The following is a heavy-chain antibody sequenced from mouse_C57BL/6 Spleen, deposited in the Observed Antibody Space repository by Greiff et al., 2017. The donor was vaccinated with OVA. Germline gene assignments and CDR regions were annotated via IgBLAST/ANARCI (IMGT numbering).Heavy chain of an antibody. D-gene: IGHD4-1*01. CDR1: GYSFTGYY. J-gene: IGHJ4*01. CDR2: INPSTGGT. V-gene: IGHV1-42*01. Sequence: LVESGPELVKPGASVKISCKASGYSFTGYYMNWVKQSPEKSLEWIGEINPSTGGTTYNQKFKAKATLTVDKSSSTAYMQLKSLTSEDSAVYYCARCWDGRDAMDYWGQGTSVTVSS. CDR3: ARCWDGRDAMDY.